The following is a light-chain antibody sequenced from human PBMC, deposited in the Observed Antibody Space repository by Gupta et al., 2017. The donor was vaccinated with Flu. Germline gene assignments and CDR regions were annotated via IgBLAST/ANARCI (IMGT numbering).Light chain of an antibody. CDR2: LDS. J-gene: IGKJ1*01. Sequence: VTPGEPASISCSASRRRRHSNGNKYLDWYLQKPGQSPQLLIYLDSRRASGVPDRFSGSGSGTDFTLKISRGEAEDVGVYYCKQELQSPGTFGQGTKVDIK. CDR3: KQELQSPGT. CDR1: RRRRHSNGNKY. V-gene: IGKV2-28*01.